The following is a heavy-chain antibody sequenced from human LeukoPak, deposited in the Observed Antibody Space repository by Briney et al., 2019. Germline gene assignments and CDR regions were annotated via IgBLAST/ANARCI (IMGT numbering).Heavy chain of an antibody. J-gene: IGHJ6*02. V-gene: IGHV1-69*13. CDR1: GGTFSSYA. Sequence: SVKVSCKASGGTFSSYAISWARQAPGQGLEWMGGIIPIFGTAKYAQKFQGRVTITADESTSTAYMELSSLRSEDAAVYYCARVGIAARHYYYYGMDVWGQGTTVTVSS. CDR2: IIPIFGTA. CDR3: ARVGIAARHYYYYGMDV. D-gene: IGHD6-6*01.